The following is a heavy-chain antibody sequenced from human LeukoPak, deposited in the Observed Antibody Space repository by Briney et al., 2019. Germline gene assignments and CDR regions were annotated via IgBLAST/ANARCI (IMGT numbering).Heavy chain of an antibody. D-gene: IGHD3-22*01. CDR3: AVAGVRYYDSSGLHAFDF. CDR1: GGSISSRSHC. J-gene: IGHJ3*01. CDR2: MFYSGST. Sequence: SETLSLTCTVSGGSISSRSHCWGWLRQPPGKGLEWTGTMFYSGSTYYNPSLKSRVAISVDTSENQFSLELNSVTATDTAVYYCAVAGVRYYDSSGLHAFDFWGRGTMVTVSS. V-gene: IGHV4-39*01.